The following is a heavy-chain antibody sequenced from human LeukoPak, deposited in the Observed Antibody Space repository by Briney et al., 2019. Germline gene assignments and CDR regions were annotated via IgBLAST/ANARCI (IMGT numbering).Heavy chain of an antibody. CDR2: IWYDGSNK. Sequence: GGSLRLSCAASGFTFSSYGMHWVRQAPGKGLEWVAVIWYDGSNKYYADSVKGRFTISRDNSKNTLYLQMNSLRAEDTAVYYCAKGGRYFDWSTGDYWGQGTLVTVS. J-gene: IGHJ4*02. D-gene: IGHD3-9*01. V-gene: IGHV3-33*06. CDR1: GFTFSSYG. CDR3: AKGGRYFDWSTGDY.